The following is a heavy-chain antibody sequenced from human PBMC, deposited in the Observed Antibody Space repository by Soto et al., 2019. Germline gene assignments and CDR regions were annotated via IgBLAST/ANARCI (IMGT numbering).Heavy chain of an antibody. V-gene: IGHV3-30-3*01. J-gene: IGHJ6*02. CDR2: ISYDGSNK. CDR1: GFTFSSYA. D-gene: IGHD3-22*01. CDR3: ARDGPTMIVVVQGGMDV. Sequence: HPGGSLRLSCAASGFTFSSYAMHWVRQAPGKGLEWVAVISYDGSNKYYADSVKGRLTISRDNSKNTLYLQMNSLRAEDTAVYYCARDGPTMIVVVQGGMDVWGQGTTVTVSS.